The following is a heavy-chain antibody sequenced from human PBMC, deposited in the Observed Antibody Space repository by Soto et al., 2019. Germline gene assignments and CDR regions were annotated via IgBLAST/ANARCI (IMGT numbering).Heavy chain of an antibody. CDR1: GFTLRSFA. Sequence: GALRLSCAASGFTLRSFALSWVRQAPGKGLEWVSAISGSGGDTDYTASVKGRFTISRDNSKNTLYLQMNSLRPDDTAVYYCAGPGYSSQDYWGQGTLVTVSS. J-gene: IGHJ4*02. CDR2: ISGSGGDT. V-gene: IGHV3-23*01. CDR3: AGPGYSSQDY. D-gene: IGHD5-18*01.